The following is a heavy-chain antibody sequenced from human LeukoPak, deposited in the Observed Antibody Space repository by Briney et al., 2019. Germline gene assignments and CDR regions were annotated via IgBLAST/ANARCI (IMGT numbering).Heavy chain of an antibody. D-gene: IGHD1-14*01. CDR2: IYTSGST. V-gene: IGHV4-4*07. CDR1: GGSISTYY. CDR3: ASGTVPNDFDV. J-gene: IGHJ3*01. Sequence: SETLSLTCTVSGGSISTYYWSWIRQPAGKGLEWVGRIYTSGSTNYNPSLKGRVPMSVDTAKNQFSLKLSTVTAADKAVYFCASGTVPNDFDVWGQGTMVTVS.